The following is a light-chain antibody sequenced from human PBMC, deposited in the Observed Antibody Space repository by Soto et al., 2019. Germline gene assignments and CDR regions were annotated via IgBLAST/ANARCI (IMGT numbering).Light chain of an antibody. J-gene: IGKJ4*01. CDR2: GAS. V-gene: IGKV3-20*01. CDR3: QQYDNSPLT. Sequence: EIGLTQSPGTLSLSPGERATLSCRASQPISSHNYLAWYQQKPGQAPRVLIYGASRRATGISDRFSGSGSGTDFTLTISRLEPEDFAVYYCQQYDNSPLTFGGGTKVEIK. CDR1: QPISSHNY.